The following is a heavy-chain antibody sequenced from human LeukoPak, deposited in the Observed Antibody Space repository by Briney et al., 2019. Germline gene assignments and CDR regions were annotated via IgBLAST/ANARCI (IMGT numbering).Heavy chain of an antibody. V-gene: IGHV3-21*01. CDR3: ARDRSRVSDY. J-gene: IGHJ4*02. Sequence: GGSLRLSCAASGFTFSNAWMTWVRQAPEKGLEWVSSISSSSSYIYYADSVKGRFTISRDNAKNSLYLQMNSLRAEDTAVYFCARDRSRVSDYWGQGTLVTVSS. CDR1: GFTFSNAW. CDR2: ISSSSSYI.